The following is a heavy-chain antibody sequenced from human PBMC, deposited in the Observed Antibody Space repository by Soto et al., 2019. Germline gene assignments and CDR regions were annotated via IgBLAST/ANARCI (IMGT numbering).Heavy chain of an antibody. Sequence: GGSLRLSCAASGFTFSKAWVGWVRQAPGKGLEWVGRIMSKTDGGTADYAAPVKGRFTISRDDSKNTLYLQMNSLKSEDTAFYYCTTDSGTSPYSFDYWGQGTLVTVSS. J-gene: IGHJ4*02. CDR2: IMSKTDGGTA. V-gene: IGHV3-15*01. D-gene: IGHD1-1*01. CDR3: TTDSGTSPYSFDY. CDR1: GFTFSKAW.